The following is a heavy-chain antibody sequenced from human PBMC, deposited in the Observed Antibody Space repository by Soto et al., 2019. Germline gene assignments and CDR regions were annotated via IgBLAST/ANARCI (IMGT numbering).Heavy chain of an antibody. Sequence: GGSLRLSCAASGFTFSSYAMSWVRQAPGKGLEWVSAISGSGGSTYYADSVKGRFTISRDNSKNTLYLQMNSLRAEDTAVYYCAKPIYCSGGSCYFSGFDYWGQGALVTVSS. CDR3: AKPIYCSGGSCYFSGFDY. J-gene: IGHJ4*02. D-gene: IGHD2-15*01. CDR1: GFTFSSYA. CDR2: ISGSGGST. V-gene: IGHV3-23*01.